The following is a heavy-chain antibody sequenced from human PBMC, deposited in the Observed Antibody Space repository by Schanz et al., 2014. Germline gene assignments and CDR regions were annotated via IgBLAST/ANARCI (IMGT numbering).Heavy chain of an antibody. CDR1: GFTFSSYA. Sequence: VQLVESGGGVVQPGRSLRLSCAASGFTFSSYAMSWVRQAPGKGLEWVSSISSGGNPYYANSVKGRFGISRDNSENTLYLQMSSLRVEDTAVYYCAKDPRGDKNDRAYYFDYWGQGTLXSVSS. V-gene: IGHV3-23*04. D-gene: IGHD3-10*01. J-gene: IGHJ4*02. CDR3: AKDPRGDKNDRAYYFDY. CDR2: ISSGGNP.